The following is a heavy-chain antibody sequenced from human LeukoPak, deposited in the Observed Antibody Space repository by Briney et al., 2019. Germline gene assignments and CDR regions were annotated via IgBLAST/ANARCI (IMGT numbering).Heavy chain of an antibody. D-gene: IGHD3-22*01. V-gene: IGHV3-11*06. CDR1: GFSFRDYY. CDR2: ISSSSSYT. CDR3: ARSYYDSSGHSDY. Sequence: HGRSLRLSCASSGFSFRDYYMSWIRQAPGKGLEWVSYISSSSSYTNYADSVKGRFTITRDNAKNALYLQMNSLRAEDTAVYYCARSYYDSSGHSDYWGQGTLVTVSS. J-gene: IGHJ4*02.